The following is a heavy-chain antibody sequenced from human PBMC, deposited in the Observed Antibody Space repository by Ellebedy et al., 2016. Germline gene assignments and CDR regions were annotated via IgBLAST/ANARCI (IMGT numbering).Heavy chain of an antibody. D-gene: IGHD3-10*01. CDR1: GFTFSIFG. J-gene: IGHJ6*02. CDR3: AKDFKERANYGSGRGRYFLMDV. Sequence: GESLKISXAASGFTFSIFGLHWVRQAPGKGLEWVAIISYDGRNKYYADSVKGRFAISRDRSKNTLQLQMNSLRVEDTAVYYCAKDFKERANYGSGRGRYFLMDVWGQGTTVTVSS. V-gene: IGHV3-30*18. CDR2: ISYDGRNK.